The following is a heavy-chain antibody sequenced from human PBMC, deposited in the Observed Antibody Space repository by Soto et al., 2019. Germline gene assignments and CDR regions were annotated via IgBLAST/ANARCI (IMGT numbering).Heavy chain of an antibody. D-gene: IGHD3-10*01. CDR2: IYHSGST. CDR1: GYSISSGYS. V-gene: IGHV4-38-2*01. Sequence: PSETLSLTCAVSGYSISSGYSWGWIRPPPGKGLEWIGSIYHSGSTYYNPSLKSRVTISVDTSKNQFSLKLSSVTAADTSVYYCARAFGCGEWKYYYYGMDVWGQGTTVTVCS. CDR3: ARAFGCGEWKYYYYGMDV. J-gene: IGHJ6*02.